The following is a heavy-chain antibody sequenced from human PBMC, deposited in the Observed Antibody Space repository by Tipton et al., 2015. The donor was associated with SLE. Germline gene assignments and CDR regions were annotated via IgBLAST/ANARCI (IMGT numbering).Heavy chain of an antibody. D-gene: IGHD6-19*01. CDR2: IIPISGTA. V-gene: IGHV1-69*18. Sequence: QLVQSGAEVKKPGSSVKVSCKASGGTFSSYAISWVRQAPGQGLEWMGRIIPISGTANYAQKLQGRVTITADESTSTAYMELSSLRSEDTAVYYCARDLAEYSSGSEYFQHWGEGTLVTVSS. CDR3: ARDLAEYSSGSEYFQH. CDR1: GGTFSSYA. J-gene: IGHJ1*01.